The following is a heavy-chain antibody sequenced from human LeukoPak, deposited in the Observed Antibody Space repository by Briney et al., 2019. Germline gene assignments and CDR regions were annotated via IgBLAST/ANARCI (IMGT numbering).Heavy chain of an antibody. Sequence: LETLSLTCAVPGGSMSSGNWWSWVRQPPGKGLEWIGEIYNSGSTNYNLSLKSRVTISVDKSKNQFSLKLSSVTAADTAVYYCARAFCGGDCYIDYWGQGTLVTVSS. CDR1: GGSMSSGNW. CDR2: IYNSGST. CDR3: ARAFCGGDCYIDY. V-gene: IGHV4-4*02. J-gene: IGHJ4*02. D-gene: IGHD2-21*02.